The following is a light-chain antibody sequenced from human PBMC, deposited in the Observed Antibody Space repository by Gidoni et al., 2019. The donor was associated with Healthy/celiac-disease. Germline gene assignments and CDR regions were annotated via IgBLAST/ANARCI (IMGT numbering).Light chain of an antibody. V-gene: IGLV6-57*02. CDR2: EDN. CDR3: QSYDSSTVV. CDR1: SGSIASNY. J-gene: IGLJ2*01. Sequence: NFMLTQPHSVSESPGKPVTISCTGSSGSIASNYVQWYPPRPGSAPTTVIYEDNQRPSGVPDRFSGSIDSSSNSASLTISGLKTEDEADYYCQSYDSSTVVFGGGTKLTVL.